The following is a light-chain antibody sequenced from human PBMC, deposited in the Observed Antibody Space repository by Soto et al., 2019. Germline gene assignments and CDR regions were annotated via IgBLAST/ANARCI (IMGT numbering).Light chain of an antibody. CDR1: QAIRTD. V-gene: IGKV1-6*01. Sequence: AIQMTPSPSSLSASVGDRVTITCRASQAIRTDLGWYQQRPGKAPKLLIYGTSNLQSGVPSRFSGSGSGTDFTLTINSLQPEDFATYYCLQDYSYPRTFGQGIKVDIK. CDR2: GTS. J-gene: IGKJ1*01. CDR3: LQDYSYPRT.